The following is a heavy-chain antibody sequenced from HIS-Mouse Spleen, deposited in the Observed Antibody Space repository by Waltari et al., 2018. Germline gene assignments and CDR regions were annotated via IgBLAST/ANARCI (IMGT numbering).Heavy chain of an antibody. J-gene: IGHJ5*02. Sequence: QVQLQESGPGLVKPSETLSLTCTVSGGSVSSGIYYWSWIRQPPGKGLEWIGYIYYSGSTNYNPSLKSRVTISVDTSKNQFSLKLSSVTAADTAVYYCARLNWNDVWFDPWGQGTLVTVSS. CDR2: IYYSGST. CDR3: ARLNWNDVWFDP. V-gene: IGHV4-61*01. D-gene: IGHD1-1*01. CDR1: GGSVSSGIYY.